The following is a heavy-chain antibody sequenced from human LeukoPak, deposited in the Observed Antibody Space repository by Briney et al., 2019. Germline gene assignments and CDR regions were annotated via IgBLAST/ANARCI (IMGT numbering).Heavy chain of an antibody. V-gene: IGHV3-23*01. D-gene: IGHD3-3*01. CDR1: GFTFSDYA. CDR2: ISGSGGST. Sequence: GGSLRLSCAASGFTFSDYAMNWVRQAPGKGLEWVSTISGSGGSTYYADSVKGRFTISRDNSKNTLYLQMNSLRAEDTAVYSYAKDGGGTIFGMVIILHYMDVWGKGTTVTVSS. J-gene: IGHJ6*03. CDR3: AKDGGGTIFGMVIILHYMDV.